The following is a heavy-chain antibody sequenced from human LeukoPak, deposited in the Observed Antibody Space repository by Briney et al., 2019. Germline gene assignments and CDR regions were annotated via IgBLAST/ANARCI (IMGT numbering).Heavy chain of an antibody. CDR2: IYYSGST. V-gene: IGHV4-59*01. CDR1: GGSISSYY. Sequence: SETLSLTCTVSGGSISSYYWSWIRQPPGKGLEWIGYIYYSGSTNYNPSLKSRVTISVDTSRNQFSLKLSSVTAADTAVYYCARDTYYCSSTSCPYYYYYYMDVWGKGTTVTVSS. J-gene: IGHJ6*03. CDR3: ARDTYYCSSTSCPYYYYYYMDV. D-gene: IGHD2-2*01.